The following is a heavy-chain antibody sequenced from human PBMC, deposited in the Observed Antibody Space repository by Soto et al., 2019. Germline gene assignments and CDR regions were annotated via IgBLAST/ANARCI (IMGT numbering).Heavy chain of an antibody. CDR3: ARVGDDFWSGIDY. V-gene: IGHV4-39*01. CDR2: IYYSGST. D-gene: IGHD3-3*01. CDR1: GGSISSSSYY. Sequence: SETLSLTCTVSGGSISSSSYYWGWIRQPPGKGLEWIGSIYYSGSTYYNPSLKSRVTISVDTSKNQFSLKLSSVTAADTAAYCCARVGDDFWSGIDYWGQGTLVTVSS. J-gene: IGHJ4*02.